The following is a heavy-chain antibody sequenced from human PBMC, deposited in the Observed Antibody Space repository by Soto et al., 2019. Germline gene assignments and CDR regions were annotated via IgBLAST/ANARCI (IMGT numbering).Heavy chain of an antibody. CDR2: IYHSGST. CDR1: GGSVSSSSYY. D-gene: IGHD3-10*01. J-gene: IGHJ6*02. Sequence: SETLSLTCTVSGGSVSSSSYYWGWVRQPPGKGLEWIGYIYHSGSTYYNPSLKSRVTISVDRSKNHFSLKLSSVTAADTAVYYCSRERGRVMDVWGQGTTVTGSS. CDR3: SRERGRVMDV. V-gene: IGHV4-39*07.